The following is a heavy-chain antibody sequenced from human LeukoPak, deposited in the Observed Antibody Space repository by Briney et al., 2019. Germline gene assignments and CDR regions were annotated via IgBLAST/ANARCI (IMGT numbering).Heavy chain of an antibody. D-gene: IGHD5-18*01. CDR3: ARDTDLRYSYGYGVLFNY. CDR1: GYTFTSYA. CDR2: INTNTGNP. J-gene: IGHJ4*02. V-gene: IGHV7-4-1*02. Sequence: GASVKVSCKASGYTFTSYAMNWVRQAPGQGLEWMGWINTNTGNPTYAQGFTGRFVFSLDTSVSTAYLQISSLKAEDTAVYYCARDTDLRYSYGYGVLFNYWGQGTLVTVSS.